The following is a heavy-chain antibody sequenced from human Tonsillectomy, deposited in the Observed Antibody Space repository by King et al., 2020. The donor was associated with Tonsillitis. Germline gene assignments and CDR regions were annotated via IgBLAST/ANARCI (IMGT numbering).Heavy chain of an antibody. Sequence: VQLVESGGGVVRPGGSLKLSCEASEFTFSSYAMNWVRQAPGKGLEWVSAISIDGSNKNYADSGKGRFTISRDNAKNKLYLQMNSLRAEDTAVYYCARKYYCDRSGYRDDNYGMDVWGQGTTVTVSS. V-gene: IGHV3-30*04. CDR2: ISIDGSNK. CDR1: EFTFSSYA. D-gene: IGHD3-22*01. CDR3: ARKYYCDRSGYRDDNYGMDV. J-gene: IGHJ6*02.